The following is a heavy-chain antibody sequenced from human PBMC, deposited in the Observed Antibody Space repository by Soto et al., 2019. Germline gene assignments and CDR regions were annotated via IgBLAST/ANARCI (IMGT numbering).Heavy chain of an antibody. D-gene: IGHD2-2*02. CDR2: IIPIFGTA. Sequence: VKVSCKASGGTFSSYAISWVRQAPGKGLEWMGGIIPIFGTANYAQKFQGRVTITADESTSTAYMALSSLRSEDTAVYYCARVGGAIVVVPAAIRGFDPWGQGTLVTVSS. CDR1: GGTFSSYA. CDR3: ARVGGAIVVVPAAIRGFDP. V-gene: IGHV1-69*13. J-gene: IGHJ5*02.